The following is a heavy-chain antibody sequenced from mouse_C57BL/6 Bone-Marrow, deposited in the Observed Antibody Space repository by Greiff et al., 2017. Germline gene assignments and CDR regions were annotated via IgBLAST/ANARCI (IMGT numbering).Heavy chain of an antibody. CDR1: GYTFTSYW. CDR2: IYPSDSET. D-gene: IGHD3-1*01. Sequence: QVQLKQPGAELVRPGSSVKLSCKASGYTFTSYWMDWVKQRPGQGLEWIGNIYPSDSETHYNQKFKDKATLTVDKSSSTAYMQLSSLTSEDSAVYYCARWKFGDYFDYWGQGTTLTVSS. CDR3: ARWKFGDYFDY. V-gene: IGHV1-61*01. J-gene: IGHJ2*01.